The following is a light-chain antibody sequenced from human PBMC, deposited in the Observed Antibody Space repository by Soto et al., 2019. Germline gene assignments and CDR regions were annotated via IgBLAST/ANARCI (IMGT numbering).Light chain of an antibody. CDR3: QHYNNWPPWT. CDR1: QSVSSY. J-gene: IGKJ1*01. CDR2: GAS. V-gene: IGKV3-15*01. Sequence: EIVLTQSPATLSLSPGERATLSCRASQSVSSYLAWYQQKPGQAPRLLIYGASTRATGIPARFRGSGSGTEFTLTISSLQSEDFAVYYCQHYNNWPPWTLGQGTKVDIK.